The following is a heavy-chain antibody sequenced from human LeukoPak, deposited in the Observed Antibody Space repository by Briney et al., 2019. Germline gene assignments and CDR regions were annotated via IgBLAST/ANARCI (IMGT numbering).Heavy chain of an antibody. V-gene: IGHV1-69*13. D-gene: IGHD2-15*01. CDR3: ATPWDCSGGSCYFGY. CDR1: GGTFSSYA. Sequence: SVKVSCTASGGTFSSYAISWVRQAPGQGLEWMGGIIPIFGTANYAQKFQGRVTITADESTSTAYMELSSLRSEDTAVYYCATPWDCSGGSCYFGYWGQGTLVAVSS. CDR2: IIPIFGTA. J-gene: IGHJ4*02.